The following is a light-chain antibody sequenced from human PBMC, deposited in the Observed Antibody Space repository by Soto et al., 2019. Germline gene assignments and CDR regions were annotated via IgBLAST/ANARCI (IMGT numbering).Light chain of an antibody. Sequence: QSALTQPRSVSGSPGQSVTISCTGTGSDVGGYNHVSWYQQHPGKAPKLMIYDVSKRPSGVPDRFSGSKSGNTASLTISGLQAEDEADYYCCSYAGSIYVFGTGTKLTVL. J-gene: IGLJ1*01. CDR2: DVS. CDR1: GSDVGGYNH. CDR3: CSYAGSIYV. V-gene: IGLV2-11*01.